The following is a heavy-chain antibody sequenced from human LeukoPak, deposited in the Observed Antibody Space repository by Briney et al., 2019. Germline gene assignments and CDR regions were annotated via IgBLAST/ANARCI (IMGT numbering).Heavy chain of an antibody. Sequence: SETLSLTCTVSGGSISSHYWSWVRQPPGKGLEWIGYIYYTGSTKYNPSLKSQVTISVDTSKNQFSLKLSPVTTGDTALYYCARQGGYGDSTHLDYWGRGTLVTVSS. J-gene: IGHJ4*02. CDR1: GGSISSHY. V-gene: IGHV4-59*11. D-gene: IGHD4-17*01. CDR2: IYYTGST. CDR3: ARQGGYGDSTHLDY.